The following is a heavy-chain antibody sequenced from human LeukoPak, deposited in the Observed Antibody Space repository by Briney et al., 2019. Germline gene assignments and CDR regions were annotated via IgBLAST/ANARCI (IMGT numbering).Heavy chain of an antibody. CDR1: GYTFTGYY. Sequence: GASVKVSCKASGYTFTGYYMHWVRQAPGQGLEWMGWINPNSGGTNYAQKFQGRVTMTRDPSISTAYMELSRLRSDDTAVYYCARVNYYDSSGYYYVWGQGTLVTVSS. J-gene: IGHJ4*02. V-gene: IGHV1-2*02. CDR2: INPNSGGT. D-gene: IGHD3-22*01. CDR3: ARVNYYDSSGYYYV.